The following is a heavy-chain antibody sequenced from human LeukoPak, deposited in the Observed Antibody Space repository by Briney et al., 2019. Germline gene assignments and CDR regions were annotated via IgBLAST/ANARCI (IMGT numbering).Heavy chain of an antibody. CDR3: ARDQRFGIAAVDSWFDP. Sequence: ASVKVSCKASGYTFSTYGINWVRQAPGQGLEWMGWISAYNGHTIYAQMLQGRVTLTTSTSTNTAYMELRSLRSDDTAVYYCARDQRFGIAAVDSWFDPWGQGTLVTVSS. J-gene: IGHJ5*02. D-gene: IGHD6-13*01. V-gene: IGHV1-18*01. CDR1: GYTFSTYG. CDR2: ISAYNGHT.